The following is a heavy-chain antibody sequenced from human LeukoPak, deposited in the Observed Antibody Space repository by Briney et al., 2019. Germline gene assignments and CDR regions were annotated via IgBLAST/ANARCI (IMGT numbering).Heavy chain of an antibody. J-gene: IGHJ4*02. D-gene: IGHD3/OR15-3a*01. Sequence: PSETLSLTCAVYGGSFSGYYRSWIRQPPGKGLEWIGEINHSGSTNYNPSLKSRVTISVDTSKNQFSLKLSSVTAADTAVYYCARFVTRIFGPLDYWGQGTLVTVSS. CDR2: INHSGST. CDR1: GGSFSGYY. V-gene: IGHV4-34*01. CDR3: ARFVTRIFGPLDY.